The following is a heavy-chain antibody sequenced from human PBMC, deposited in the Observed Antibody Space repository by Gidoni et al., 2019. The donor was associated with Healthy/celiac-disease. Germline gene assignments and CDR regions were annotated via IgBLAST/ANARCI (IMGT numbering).Heavy chain of an antibody. CDR1: GFTFSSYA. CDR2: ISGSGGST. V-gene: IGHV3-23*01. CDR3: AKSSRPYCSSTSCYPLIYYYYGMDV. J-gene: IGHJ6*02. Sequence: EVQLLVSGGGLVQSGGSLRLSCAASGFTFSSYAMSWVRQAPGKGLEWVSAISGSGGSTYYADSVKGRFTISRDNSKNTLYLQRNSLRDEDTAVYCCAKSSRPYCSSTSCYPLIYYYYGMDVWGQGTTVTVSS. D-gene: IGHD2-2*01.